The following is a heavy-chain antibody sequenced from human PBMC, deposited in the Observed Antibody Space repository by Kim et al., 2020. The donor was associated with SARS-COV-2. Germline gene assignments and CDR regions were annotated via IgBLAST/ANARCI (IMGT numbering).Heavy chain of an antibody. CDR2: IYYSGST. CDR1: GGSISSYY. V-gene: IGHV4-59*13. D-gene: IGHD3-16*02. Sequence: SETLSLTCTVSGGSISSYYWSWIRHPPGKGLEWIGYIYYSGSTNYNPSLKSRVTISVDTSKNQFSLKLSSVTAADTAVYYCARGDMITFGGVIAYFDYWGQGTRVTVSS. CDR3: ARGDMITFGGVIAYFDY. J-gene: IGHJ4*02.